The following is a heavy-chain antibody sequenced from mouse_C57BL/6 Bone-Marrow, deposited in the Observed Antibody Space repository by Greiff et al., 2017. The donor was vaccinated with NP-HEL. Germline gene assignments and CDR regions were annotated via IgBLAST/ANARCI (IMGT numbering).Heavy chain of an antibody. CDR2: REARSGNT. Sequence: QVQLQQSGAELARPGASVKLSCKASGDKGKREGRRGGKERSGKGREGRGEREARSGNTYYNEKFKGKATLTADKSSSTAYMELRSLTSEDSAVYFCIYGSRYYAMDYWGQGTSVTVSS. D-gene: IGHD1-1*01. V-gene: IGHV1-81*01. CDR1: GDKGKREG. CDR3: IYGSRYYAMDY. J-gene: IGHJ4*01.